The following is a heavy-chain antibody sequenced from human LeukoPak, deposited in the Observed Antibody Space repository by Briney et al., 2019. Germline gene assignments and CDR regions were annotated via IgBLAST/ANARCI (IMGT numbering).Heavy chain of an antibody. D-gene: IGHD3-22*01. CDR3: AKVQPFYYYDSSGYYYFDY. V-gene: IGHV3-23*01. CDR2: ISGSGGST. Sequence: GGSLRLSCAASGFTLSSYAMSWVRQAPGKGLEWVSAISGSGGSTYYADSVKGRFTISRDNSKSTLYLQMNSLRAEDTAVYYCAKVQPFYYYDSSGYYYFDYWGQGTLVTVSS. CDR1: GFTLSSYA. J-gene: IGHJ4*02.